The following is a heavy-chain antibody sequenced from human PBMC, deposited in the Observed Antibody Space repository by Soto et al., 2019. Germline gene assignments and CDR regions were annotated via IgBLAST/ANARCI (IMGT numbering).Heavy chain of an antibody. J-gene: IGHJ6*02. CDR2: MNPNSGNT. CDR1: GYTFTSYD. CDR3: ARHGCISTSCYMDYGMDV. Sequence: QVQLVQSGAEVKKPGASVKVSCKASGYTFTSYDINWVRQATGQGLEWMGWMNPNSGNTGYAQKFQGRVTMTRNTSISTAYMELSSLRSEDTAVYYCARHGCISTSCYMDYGMDVWGQGTTVTVSS. D-gene: IGHD2-2*02. V-gene: IGHV1-8*01.